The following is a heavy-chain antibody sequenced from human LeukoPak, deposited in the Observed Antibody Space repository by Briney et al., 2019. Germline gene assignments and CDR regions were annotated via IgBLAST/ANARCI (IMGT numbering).Heavy chain of an antibody. CDR1: GGTFSSYA. CDR3: ARYSRYSSGPTPPDY. D-gene: IGHD6-19*01. CDR2: IIPIFGTA. V-gene: IGHV1-69*01. J-gene: IGHJ4*02. Sequence: SVKVSCKASGGTFSSYAISWVRQAPGQGLGWMGGIIPIFGTANYAQKFQGRVTITADESTSTAYMELSSLRSEDTAVYYCARYSRYSSGPTPPDYWGQGTLVTVSS.